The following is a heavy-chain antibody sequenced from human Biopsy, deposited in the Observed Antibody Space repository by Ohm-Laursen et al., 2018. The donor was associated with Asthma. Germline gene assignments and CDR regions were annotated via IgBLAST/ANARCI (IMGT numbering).Heavy chain of an antibody. CDR1: GYTFINYA. Sequence: SVKVSCKASGYTFINYAIHWVRQAPGQRLEWMGWINAGNGNTKDSQKFQGRVTISRDTSARTAYMDLRSLRSEDTAMYYCARTYYDFLTGQVNDAFALWGQGTMVTVSS. J-gene: IGHJ3*01. CDR2: INAGNGNT. D-gene: IGHD3-9*01. CDR3: ARTYYDFLTGQVNDAFAL. V-gene: IGHV1-3*01.